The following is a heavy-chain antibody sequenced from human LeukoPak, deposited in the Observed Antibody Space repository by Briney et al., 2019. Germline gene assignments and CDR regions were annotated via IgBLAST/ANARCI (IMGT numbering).Heavy chain of an antibody. CDR3: ATLWFGELLSSMDV. CDR1: GYTFTGYY. V-gene: IGHV1-2*02. Sequence: GASLKVSCKASGYTFTGYYMHWVRQAPGQGLEWMGGINPNSGGTDYAQKFQGRVTMTRDTSISTAYMELSRLRSDDTAVYYCATLWFGELLSSMDVWGQGTTVTVSS. D-gene: IGHD3-10*01. CDR2: INPNSGGT. J-gene: IGHJ6*02.